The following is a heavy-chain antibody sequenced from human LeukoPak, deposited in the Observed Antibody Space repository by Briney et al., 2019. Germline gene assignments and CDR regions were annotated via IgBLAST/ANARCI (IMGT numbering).Heavy chain of an antibody. Sequence: GASVKVSCKASGYTFTSYYMHWVRQAPGHGLEWMGIINPSGGSTSYAQKFQGRVTMTRDTSTSTVYMELSSLRSEDTAVYYCARSYYYGSGSYYTLYYFDYWGQGTLVTVSS. V-gene: IGHV1-46*01. CDR1: GYTFTSYY. D-gene: IGHD3-10*01. J-gene: IGHJ4*02. CDR2: INPSGGST. CDR3: ARSYYYGSGSYYTLYYFDY.